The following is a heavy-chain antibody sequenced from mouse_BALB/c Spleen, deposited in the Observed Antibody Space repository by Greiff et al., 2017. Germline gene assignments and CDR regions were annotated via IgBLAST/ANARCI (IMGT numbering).Heavy chain of an antibody. V-gene: IGHV1-5*01. CDR3: TRRDYGSSYDY. Sequence: VQLQQSGTVLARPGASVKMSCKASGYTFTSYWMHWVKQRPGQGLEWIGAIYPGNSDTSYNQKFKGKAKLTAVTSTSTAYMELSSLTNEDSAVYYCTRRDYGSSYDYWGQGTTLTVSS. D-gene: IGHD1-1*01. CDR2: IYPGNSDT. J-gene: IGHJ2*01. CDR1: GYTFTSYW.